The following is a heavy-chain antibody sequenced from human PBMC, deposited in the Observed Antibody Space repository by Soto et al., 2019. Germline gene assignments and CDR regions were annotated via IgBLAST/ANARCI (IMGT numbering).Heavy chain of an antibody. CDR2: IKQDGDEK. CDR1: GFTFSSYW. V-gene: IGHV3-7*01. CDR3: ARVYCSDASCYSPDDAFDF. J-gene: IGHJ3*01. Sequence: VQLVESGGGLVQPGGSLRLSCGDSGFTFSSYWMSWVRQAPGKGLEWVANIKQDGDEKYYVDSVKGRFTISRDNAKNSLDLQMNSLRADDTAVYYCARVYCSDASCYSPDDAFDFWGQGTMVSVSS. D-gene: IGHD2-15*01.